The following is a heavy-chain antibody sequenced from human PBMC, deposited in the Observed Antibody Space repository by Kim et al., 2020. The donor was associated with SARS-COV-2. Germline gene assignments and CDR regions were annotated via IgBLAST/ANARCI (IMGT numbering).Heavy chain of an antibody. J-gene: IGHJ4*02. V-gene: IGHV3-7*01. Sequence: GGSLRLSCEVSGFTVSSYWMTWVRQAPGKGLESVANINPDGSDKYYVDSVKGRFTISKDNAKNSLYLQLNSLRAEDTAVYYCASRYGDYEYRIVWGQGTLVTVSS. D-gene: IGHD4-17*01. CDR1: GFTVSSYW. CDR2: INPDGSDK. CDR3: ASRYGDYEYRIV.